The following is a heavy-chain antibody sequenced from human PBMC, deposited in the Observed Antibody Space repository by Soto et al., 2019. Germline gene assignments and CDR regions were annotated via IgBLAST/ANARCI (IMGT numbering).Heavy chain of an antibody. CDR1: GFTLRSYE. D-gene: IGHD3-3*01. Sequence: GGSLRLSCAASGFTLRSYEMTWVHQAPGKGLEWLSYISSGGTTIYYADSVKGRFTISRDNAKNSLYLQMNSLRAEDTAVYYCASLRFLEWLPPGTMDVWGQGTTVTVSS. V-gene: IGHV3-48*03. CDR3: ASLRFLEWLPPGTMDV. J-gene: IGHJ6*02. CDR2: ISSGGTTI.